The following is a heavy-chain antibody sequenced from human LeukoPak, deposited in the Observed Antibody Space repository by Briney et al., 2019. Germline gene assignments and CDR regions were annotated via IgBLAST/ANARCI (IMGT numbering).Heavy chain of an antibody. CDR3: ARGHYKEYFDY. Sequence: SQTLSLTCTVSGGSISSYYWSWIRQPPGKGLEWIGYIYYSGSTNYKPSLKSRVTISVDTSKNQFSLKLSSVTAADTAVYYCARGHYKEYFDYWGQGTLVTVSS. J-gene: IGHJ4*02. CDR1: GGSISSYY. CDR2: IYYSGST. V-gene: IGHV4-59*01. D-gene: IGHD4-11*01.